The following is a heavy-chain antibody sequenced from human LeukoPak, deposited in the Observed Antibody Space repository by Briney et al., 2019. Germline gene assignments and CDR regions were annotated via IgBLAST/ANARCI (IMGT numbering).Heavy chain of an antibody. V-gene: IGHV3-30-3*01. CDR3: ARGRQWLARGGFDY. CDR1: GFTFSSYA. J-gene: IGHJ4*02. CDR2: ISYDGSNK. Sequence: SGGSLRLSCAASGFTFSSYAMHWVRQAPGKGLEWVAVISYDGSNKYYADSVKGRFTISRDNSKNTLYLQMNSLRAEDTAVYYCARGRQWLARGGFDYWGQGTLVTVSS. D-gene: IGHD6-19*01.